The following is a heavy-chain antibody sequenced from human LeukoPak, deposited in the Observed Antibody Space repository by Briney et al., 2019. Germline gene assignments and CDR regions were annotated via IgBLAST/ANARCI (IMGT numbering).Heavy chain of an antibody. J-gene: IGHJ4*02. V-gene: IGHV3-7*01. CDR3: ARDRRDGYNVLDY. Sequence: GGSLRLSCASSGFSFSTYWMTWVRQAPGKGLEWVANMKQDGSEKYYVDSVKGRFTISRDNAKNSLYLEMNSLRAEDTAMYYCARDRRDGYNVLDYWGQGTLVTVSS. CDR1: GFSFSTYW. D-gene: IGHD5-24*01. CDR2: MKQDGSEK.